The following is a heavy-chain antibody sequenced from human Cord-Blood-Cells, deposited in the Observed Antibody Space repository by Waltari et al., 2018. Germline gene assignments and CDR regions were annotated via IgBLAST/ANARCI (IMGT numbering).Heavy chain of an antibody. V-gene: IGHV1-2*02. D-gene: IGHD5-12*01. CDR3: ARARGGYDEWNFDY. CDR1: GYTFTGYY. CDR2: IHPNSGGT. J-gene: IGHJ4*02. Sequence: QVQLVPSGAEVKKPGASVKVSCKASGYTFTGYYMHWVRQASGQGLEWMGWIHPNSGGTNYAQKFQGRVSMTRDTSISTAYMELSRLRSDDTAVYYCARARGGYDEWNFDYWGQGTLVTVSS.